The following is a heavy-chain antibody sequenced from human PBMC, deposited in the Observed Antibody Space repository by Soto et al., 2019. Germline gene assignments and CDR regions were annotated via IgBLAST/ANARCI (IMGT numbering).Heavy chain of an antibody. V-gene: IGHV1-69*06. Sequence: QVQLVQSGAEVKKPGSSVKVSCKASGGTFSSYAISCVRQAPGQGLEWMGGIIPIFGTANYAQKFQGRVTITADKSTSTAYMELSSLRSEDTAVYYCARAGQGGRQQLVPFDYWGQGTLVTVSS. CDR3: ARAGQGGRQQLVPFDY. J-gene: IGHJ4*02. CDR1: GGTFSSYA. CDR2: IIPIFGTA. D-gene: IGHD6-13*01.